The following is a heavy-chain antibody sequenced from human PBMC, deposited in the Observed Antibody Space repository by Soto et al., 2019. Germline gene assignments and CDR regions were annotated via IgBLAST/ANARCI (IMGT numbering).Heavy chain of an antibody. J-gene: IGHJ6*02. V-gene: IGHV3-30*18. D-gene: IGHD4-17*01. CDR2: ISYDGSNK. CDR1: GFTLSSYG. Sequence: PGGSLRLSCAASGFTLSSYGMHWVRQAPGKGLEWVAVISYDGSNKYYADSVKGRFTISRDNSKSTLYLQMNSLRAEDTAVYYCAKRKDATVTLSYYGMDVWGQGTTVTISS. CDR3: AKRKDATVTLSYYGMDV.